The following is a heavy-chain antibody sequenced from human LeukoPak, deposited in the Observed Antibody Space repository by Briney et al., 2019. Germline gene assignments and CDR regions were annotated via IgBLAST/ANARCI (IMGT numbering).Heavy chain of an antibody. CDR2: IGTASDT. J-gene: IGHJ6*03. D-gene: IGHD1-1*01. CDR1: GFTFGSFD. CDR3: ARGPPRGKYYYMDV. V-gene: IGHV3-13*01. Sequence: GGSLRLSCAASGFTFGSFDMQWVRQPTGQGVEWVSTIGTASDTYYPGCVEGLFTLSRDNAKNSLYLQMNSLTAGDTAVYYCARGPPRGKYYYMDVWGKGTTVTVSS.